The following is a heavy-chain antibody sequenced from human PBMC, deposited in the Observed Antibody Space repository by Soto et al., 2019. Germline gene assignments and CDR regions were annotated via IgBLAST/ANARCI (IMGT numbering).Heavy chain of an antibody. Sequence: ASVKVSCKASGGTFSSYAISWVRQAPGQGLEWMGGIIPIFGTANYAQKFQGRVTITADESTSTAYMELSSLRSEDTAVYYCVRVGPGYYDSSGYPQGAFDIWGQGTMVTVSS. CDR3: VRVGPGYYDSSGYPQGAFDI. CDR1: GGTFSSYA. CDR2: IIPIFGTA. J-gene: IGHJ3*02. D-gene: IGHD3-22*01. V-gene: IGHV1-69*13.